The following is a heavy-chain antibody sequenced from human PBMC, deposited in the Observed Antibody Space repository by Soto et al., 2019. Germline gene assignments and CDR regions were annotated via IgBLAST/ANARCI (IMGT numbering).Heavy chain of an antibody. D-gene: IGHD4-17*01. J-gene: IGHJ4*02. CDR1: GFSFSNVW. CDR3: SFQDSTTVTLVES. CDR2: IKSKTDGGTT. V-gene: IGHV3-15*01. Sequence: EVQLVESGGGLVKPGGSLRLSCAASGFSFSNVWMHWVRQAPGKGLEWVGRIKSKTDGGTTDYAAPVKGRFTIYRDDSKTTLYLQMNSLKSEDTAVYYCSFQDSTTVTLVESGGQGTLVPVCS.